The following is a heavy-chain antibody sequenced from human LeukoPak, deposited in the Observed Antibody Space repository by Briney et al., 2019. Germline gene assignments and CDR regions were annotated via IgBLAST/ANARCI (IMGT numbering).Heavy chain of an antibody. V-gene: IGHV3-66*03. D-gene: IGHD4-17*01. CDR1: GFSLSNYY. CDR3: ARDRAVTQDWVEFDP. J-gene: IGHJ5*02. Sequence: GGSLRLSCAGSGFSLSNYYMSWVRQAPGKGLEWVSLIRDSGETFYADSVKGRFTISRDNSKNTMYLQMNRLRVEDTAVYFCARDRAVTQDWVEFDPWGQGTLVTVST. CDR2: IRDSGET.